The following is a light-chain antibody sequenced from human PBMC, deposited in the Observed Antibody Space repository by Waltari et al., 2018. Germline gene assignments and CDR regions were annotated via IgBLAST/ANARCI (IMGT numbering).Light chain of an antibody. CDR2: KNN. Sequence: QSVLTQPPSASGTPGQGVIISCSGSNSTIGRHNLYWYQHLPGTAPKLLTSKNNQRPSGVPGRCSGSKSGTSASLAISGLRSEDEADYYCAAWDDSLSGRVFGGGTKLTVL. CDR1: NSTIGRHN. V-gene: IGLV1-47*01. J-gene: IGLJ3*02. CDR3: AAWDDSLSGRV.